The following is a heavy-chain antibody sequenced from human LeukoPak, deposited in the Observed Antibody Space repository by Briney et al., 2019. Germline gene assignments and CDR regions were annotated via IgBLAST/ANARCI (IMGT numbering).Heavy chain of an antibody. D-gene: IGHD3-10*01. Sequence: SETLSLTCTVSGGSISSSSYYWGWIRQPPGKGLEWIGSIYYSGSTYYNLSLKSRVTISVDTSKNQFSLKLSSVTAADTAMYYCARGGYYGSGNDFRFDPWGQGTLVTVSS. CDR1: GGSISSSSYY. CDR2: IYYSGST. CDR3: ARGGYYGSGNDFRFDP. J-gene: IGHJ5*02. V-gene: IGHV4-39*07.